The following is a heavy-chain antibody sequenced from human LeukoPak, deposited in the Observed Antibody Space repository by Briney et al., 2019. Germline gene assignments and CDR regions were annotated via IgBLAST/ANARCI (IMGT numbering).Heavy chain of an antibody. V-gene: IGHV3-53*01. CDR3: VRKNRDFNAAFDI. CDR1: GLTVGSNY. J-gene: IGHJ3*02. CDR2: IYSAGDT. Sequence: AGGSLRLSCAASGLTVGSNYMTWVRQAPGKGLEWVSVIYSAGDTYYTDSVKGRFTISRDNSQNTVYLQMNSLRAEDTAVYYCVRKNRDFNAAFDIWGQGTVVTVSA. D-gene: IGHD1-14*01.